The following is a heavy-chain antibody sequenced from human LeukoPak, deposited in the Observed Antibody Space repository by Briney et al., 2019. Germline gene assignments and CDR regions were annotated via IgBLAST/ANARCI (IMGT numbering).Heavy chain of an antibody. D-gene: IGHD6-19*01. CDR3: ARDLAVAGTPMGY. J-gene: IGHJ4*02. Sequence: PGRSLRLSCAASGFTFSSYAMHWVRQAPGKGLEWVAVISYDGSNKYYADSVKGRFTISRDNSKNTLYLQMNSLRAEDTAVYYCARDLAVAGTPMGYWGQGTLVTVSS. V-gene: IGHV3-30-3*01. CDR2: ISYDGSNK. CDR1: GFTFSSYA.